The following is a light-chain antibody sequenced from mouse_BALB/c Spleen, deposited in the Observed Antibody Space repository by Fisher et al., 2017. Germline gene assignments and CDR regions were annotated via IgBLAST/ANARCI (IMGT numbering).Light chain of an antibody. CDR2: AAS. J-gene: IGKJ2*01. Sequence: DIVITQTTAIMSASPGEKVTISCSASSSVSYMHWYQQKPGQPPKLLIYAASNLESGIPARFSGSGSGTDFTLNIHPVEEEDAATYYCQQSNEDPYTFGGGTKLEIK. CDR3: QQSNEDPYT. V-gene: IGKV3-4*01. CDR1: SSVSY.